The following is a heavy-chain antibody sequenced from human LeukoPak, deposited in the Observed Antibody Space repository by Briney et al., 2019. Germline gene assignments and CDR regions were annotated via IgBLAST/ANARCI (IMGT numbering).Heavy chain of an antibody. J-gene: IGHJ6*03. CDR3: ARGVVFGRFGDYYYYMDV. D-gene: IGHD3-16*01. CDR1: GGSFSGHY. CDR2: VNDRGSA. V-gene: IGHV4-34*01. Sequence: SDTLSLTCAVYGGSFSGHYWTWIRQPPGKGLQCIGEVNDRGSANYNPSLKSRLTISEDKSKNQFSLRLPSVTAADTAVYYCARGVVFGRFGDYYYYMDVWGIGTTVTVSS.